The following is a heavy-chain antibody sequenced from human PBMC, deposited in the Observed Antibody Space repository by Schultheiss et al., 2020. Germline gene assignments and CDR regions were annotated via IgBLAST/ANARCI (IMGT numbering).Heavy chain of an antibody. CDR3: ARAVPEFGQYCSGGSCYTGWYFDL. V-gene: IGHV4-61*08. CDR2: INHSGST. CDR1: GASVNSGDYY. D-gene: IGHD2-15*01. Sequence: SETLSLTCTVSGASVNSGDYYWGWIRQPPGKGLEWIGEINHSGSTNYNPSLKSRVTISVDTSKNQFSLKLSSVTAADTAVYYCARAVPEFGQYCSGGSCYTGWYFDLWGRGTLVTVSS. J-gene: IGHJ2*01.